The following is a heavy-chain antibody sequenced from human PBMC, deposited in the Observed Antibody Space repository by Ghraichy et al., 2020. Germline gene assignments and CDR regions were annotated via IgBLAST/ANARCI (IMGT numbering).Heavy chain of an antibody. CDR3: VRGRNWVYVDY. D-gene: IGHD6-13*01. Sequence: GGPLRLSCAASGFTFSNYVMHWVRQATGGGLEWVSGIGTAGDTYYPDSVKGRFTISRENAKNSLYLQMNSLRAGDTAVYYCVRGRNWVYVDYWGQGTLVTVSS. J-gene: IGHJ4*02. V-gene: IGHV3-13*01. CDR1: GFTFSNYV. CDR2: IGTAGDT.